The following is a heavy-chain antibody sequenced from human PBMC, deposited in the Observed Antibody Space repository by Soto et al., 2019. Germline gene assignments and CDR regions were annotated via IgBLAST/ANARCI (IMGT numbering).Heavy chain of an antibody. Sequence: GESLKISCKGSGYSFTSYWIGWVRQMPGKGLEWMGIIYPGDSDTRYSPSFQGQVTISADKSISTAYLQWSSLKASDTAMYYCARPQVAIYSGYARGGYYYYGMDVWGQGTTVTVSS. V-gene: IGHV5-51*01. J-gene: IGHJ6*02. D-gene: IGHD5-12*01. CDR1: GYSFTSYW. CDR3: ARPQVAIYSGYARGGYYYYGMDV. CDR2: IYPGDSDT.